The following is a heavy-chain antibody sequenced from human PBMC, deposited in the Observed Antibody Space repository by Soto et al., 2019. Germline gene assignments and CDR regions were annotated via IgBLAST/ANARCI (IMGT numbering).Heavy chain of an antibody. Sequence: QVQLVQSGAEVRKPGASVKVSCKSSGYTFINHGIFWVRQAPGQGLECMAWIYPYNGNTNYAQKFLGRVTLTTDTSTSTAYMDLRSLTSDDTAIYYCARDLHGAAGGGYWGQGTLVTVSS. V-gene: IGHV1-18*01. CDR1: GYTFINHG. J-gene: IGHJ4*02. CDR3: ARDLHGAAGGGY. CDR2: IYPYNGNT. D-gene: IGHD6-13*01.